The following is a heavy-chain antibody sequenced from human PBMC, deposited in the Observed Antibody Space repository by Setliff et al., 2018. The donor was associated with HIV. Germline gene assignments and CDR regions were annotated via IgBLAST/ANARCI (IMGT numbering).Heavy chain of an antibody. Sequence: PSETLSLTCAVSGGSISSSNWWSWVRQSPGKGLEWIGEIYHSGSTNYNPSLKSRVTISVDTSKNQFSPNLSSVTAADTAVYYCARVDCSGTSCYRDSYYYMDVWGKGTTVTVSS. D-gene: IGHD2-2*01. V-gene: IGHV4-4*02. CDR2: IYHSGST. CDR3: ARVDCSGTSCYRDSYYYMDV. J-gene: IGHJ6*03. CDR1: GGSISSSNW.